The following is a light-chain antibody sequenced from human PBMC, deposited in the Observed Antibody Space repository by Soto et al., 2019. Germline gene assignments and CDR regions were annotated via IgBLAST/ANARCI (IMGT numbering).Light chain of an antibody. CDR2: DAS. J-gene: IGKJ2*01. CDR3: HQRSNWPRT. CDR1: QSVSSY. Sequence: EIVLTQSPATLSLSPGERATLSCRASQSVSSYLAWYQQKPGQAPRLLIYDASNRATGIPARFSGSGSGTDFTLTISSLEHEDFAVYCCHQRSNWPRTFGQGTKPEIK. V-gene: IGKV3-11*01.